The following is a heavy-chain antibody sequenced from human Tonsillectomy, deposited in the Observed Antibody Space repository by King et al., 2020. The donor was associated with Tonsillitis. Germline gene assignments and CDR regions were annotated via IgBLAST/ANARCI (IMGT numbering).Heavy chain of an antibody. Sequence: EQLVQSGAEVKKPGSSVKVSCKASGGTFSRYAISWVRQAPGQRLEWMGRIIPVLALANYAQNFQGRVTITADKSTNTAYMELSSLRSEDTAVYYCARVEDNKFGWYLGPWGQGPLVT. D-gene: IGHD6-19*01. CDR3: ARVEDNKFGWYLGP. J-gene: IGHJ5*02. V-gene: IGHV1-69*09. CDR2: IIPVLALA. CDR1: GGTFSRYA.